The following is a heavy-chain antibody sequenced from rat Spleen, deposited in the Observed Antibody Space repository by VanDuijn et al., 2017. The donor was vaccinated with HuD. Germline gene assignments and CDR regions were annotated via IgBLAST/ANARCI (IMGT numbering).Heavy chain of an antibody. CDR3: ARDGGYGDYYFDY. V-gene: IGHV5S13*01. D-gene: IGHD1-11*01. CDR1: GFTFSRNW. Sequence: EVQLVESGGGLVQPGSPLKLSCAASGFTFSRNWLNWIRQAPGKGLEWVATISTGGGNTYYRDSVKGRFTISRDNAKNTLYLQMDSLRSEDTATYYCARDGGYGDYYFDYWGQGVMVTVSS. J-gene: IGHJ2*01. CDR2: ISTGGGNT.